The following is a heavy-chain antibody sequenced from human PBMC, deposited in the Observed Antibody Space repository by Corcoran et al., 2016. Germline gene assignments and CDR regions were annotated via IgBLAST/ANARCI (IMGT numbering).Heavy chain of an antibody. J-gene: IGHJ4*02. Sequence: EQQQQWGAGLLKPSETLSLTCAVYGGSFSGYYWSWIRQPPGKGLEWIGEINHSGSTNYNPSLKSRVTISVDTSKNQFSLKLSSVTAADTAVYYCARAGWGRRGDYWGQGTLVTVSS. V-gene: IGHV4-34*01. CDR3: ARAGWGRRGDY. CDR1: GGSFSGYY. D-gene: IGHD1-26*01. CDR2: INHSGST.